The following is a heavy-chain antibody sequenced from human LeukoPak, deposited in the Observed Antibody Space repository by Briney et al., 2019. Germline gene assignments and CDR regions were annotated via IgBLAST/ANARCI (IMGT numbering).Heavy chain of an antibody. CDR2: TYYRSKWYN. V-gene: IGHV6-1*01. Sequence: SQTLSLTCAISGDSVSSNSAAWNWIRQSPSRGLEWLGRTYYRSKWYNDYAVSVKSRITINPDTSKNQFSLQLNSVTPEDTAVYYCARGIAARQGLWYYYYMDVWGKGITVTVSS. D-gene: IGHD6-6*01. J-gene: IGHJ6*03. CDR1: GDSVSSNSAA. CDR3: ARGIAARQGLWYYYYMDV.